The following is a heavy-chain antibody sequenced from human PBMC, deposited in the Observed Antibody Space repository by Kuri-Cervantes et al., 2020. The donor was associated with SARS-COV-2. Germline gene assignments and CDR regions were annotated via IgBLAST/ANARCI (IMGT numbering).Heavy chain of an antibody. V-gene: IGHV3-23*01. CDR1: GFTFSSYA. Sequence: GGSLRLSCAASGFTFSSYAMSWVRQAPGKGLEWVSAISGSGGSTYYADSVKGRFTISRDNAKNSLYLQMNSLRAEDTALYHCARDVSLPPYYYGMDVWGQGTTVTVSS. CDR2: ISGSGGST. CDR3: ARDVSLPPYYYGMDV. J-gene: IGHJ6*02. D-gene: IGHD2/OR15-2a*01.